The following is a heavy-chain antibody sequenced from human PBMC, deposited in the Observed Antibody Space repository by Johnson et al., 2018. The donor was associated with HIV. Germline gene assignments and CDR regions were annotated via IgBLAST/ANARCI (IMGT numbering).Heavy chain of an antibody. CDR1: GFTFSSYA. J-gene: IGHJ3*02. V-gene: IGHV3-30-3*01. CDR2: ISYDGSNK. CDR3: ARVPNDAFDI. Sequence: QVQLVESGGGVVQPGRSLRLSCAASGFTFSSYAMHWVRQAPGKGLEWVAVISYDGSNKYYADSVKGRFTISRDNSKNTLYLQMNSLRAEDTAVYYCARVPNDAFDIWGRGTIVIVSS.